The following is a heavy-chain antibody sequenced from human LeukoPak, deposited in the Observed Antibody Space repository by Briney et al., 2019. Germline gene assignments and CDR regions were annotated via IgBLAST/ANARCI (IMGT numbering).Heavy chain of an antibody. D-gene: IGHD5-24*01. J-gene: IGHJ4*02. Sequence: GGSLRLSCAASGFTFSSYGMHWVRQAPGKGLEWVAVISYDGSNKYYADSVKGRFTISRDNSKDTLYLQMNSLRAEDTAVYYCARTPADGYKPLYFHYWGQGTLVTVSS. CDR3: ARTPADGYKPLYFHY. CDR1: GFTFSSYG. V-gene: IGHV3-30*03. CDR2: ISYDGSNK.